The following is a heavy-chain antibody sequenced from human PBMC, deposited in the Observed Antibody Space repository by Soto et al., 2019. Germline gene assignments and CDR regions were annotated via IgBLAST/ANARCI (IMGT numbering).Heavy chain of an antibody. J-gene: IGHJ6*02. CDR2: IVVGSGNT. CDR1: GFTFTSSA. D-gene: IGHD1-26*01. Sequence: QMQLVQSGPEVKKPGTSEKVSCKASGFTFTSSAVQWVRQARGQRLEWIGWIVVGSGNTNYAQKFQERVTITRDMSTSTAYMEWSSLRSEDTAGYDCAAEGGVGALVWGQGTTVTVSS. V-gene: IGHV1-58*01. CDR3: AAEGGVGALV.